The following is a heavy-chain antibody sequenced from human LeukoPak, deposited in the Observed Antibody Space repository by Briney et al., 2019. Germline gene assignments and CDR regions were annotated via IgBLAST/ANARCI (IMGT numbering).Heavy chain of an antibody. CDR3: ATDMGDCTDGSCAYGMDV. J-gene: IGHJ6*02. Sequence: PGRSLRLSCAASGITFDDYAMHWVRQAPGKGLEWVSGISWNSGSIGYADSVKSRFTISRDNAKNSLYLQMNSLRAEDTALYYCATDMGDCTDGSCAYGMDVWGQGTTVTVSS. CDR1: GITFDDYA. D-gene: IGHD2-15*01. CDR2: ISWNSGSI. V-gene: IGHV3-9*01.